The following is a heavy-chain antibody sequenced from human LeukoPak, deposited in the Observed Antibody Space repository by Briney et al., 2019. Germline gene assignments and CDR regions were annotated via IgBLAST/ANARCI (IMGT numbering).Heavy chain of an antibody. J-gene: IGHJ5*02. CDR3: ARGANGWFDP. CDR2: IYYSGST. V-gene: IGHV4-39*07. D-gene: IGHD1-1*01. CDR1: GGSISSYY. Sequence: SETLSLTCTVSGGSISSYYWGWIRQPPGKGLEWIGTIYYSGSTYYNPSLKSRVTISVDTSKNQFSLKLSSVTAADTAVYFCARGANGWFDPWGQGTLVTVSS.